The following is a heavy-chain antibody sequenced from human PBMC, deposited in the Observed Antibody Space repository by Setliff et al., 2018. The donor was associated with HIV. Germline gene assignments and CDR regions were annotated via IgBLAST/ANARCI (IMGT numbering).Heavy chain of an antibody. Sequence: KPSETLSLTCTVSGGSITSGSYSWTWIRQPAGKGLEWIGHVASSGNIDYNPSLKGRVTISADTSKNQFSLKLTSVTTADTATYYCSRGPPFDRWGRGTLVTVSS. V-gene: IGHV4-61*09. J-gene: IGHJ2*01. CDR3: SRGPPFDR. CDR2: VASSGNI. CDR1: GGSITSGSYS.